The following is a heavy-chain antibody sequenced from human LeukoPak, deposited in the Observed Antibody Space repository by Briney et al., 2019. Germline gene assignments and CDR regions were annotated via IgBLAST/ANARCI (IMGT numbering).Heavy chain of an antibody. CDR3: ARERAAAGTGYNWFDP. D-gene: IGHD6-13*01. V-gene: IGHV1-2*02. Sequence: GASVTVSCKASGYTFTGYYMHWVRQAPGQGLEWMGWINPNSGGTNYAQKFQGRVTMTRDTSISTAYMELSRLRSDDTAVYYCARERAAAGTGYNWFDPWGQGTLVTVSS. CDR1: GYTFTGYY. J-gene: IGHJ5*02. CDR2: INPNSGGT.